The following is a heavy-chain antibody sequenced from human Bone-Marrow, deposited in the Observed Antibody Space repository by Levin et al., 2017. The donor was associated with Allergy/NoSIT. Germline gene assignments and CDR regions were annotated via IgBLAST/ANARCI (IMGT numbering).Heavy chain of an antibody. CDR2: IYYSGST. CDR3: ARGSGGWFGELLKWGGYYYYYGMDV. J-gene: IGHJ6*02. Sequence: SETLSLTCTVSGGSISSYYWSWIRQPPGKGLEWIGYIYYSGSTNYNPSLKSRVTISVDTSKNQFSLKLSSVTAADTAVYYCARGSGGWFGELLKWGGYYYYYGMDVWGQGTTVTVSS. D-gene: IGHD3-10*01. CDR1: GGSISSYY. V-gene: IGHV4-59*01.